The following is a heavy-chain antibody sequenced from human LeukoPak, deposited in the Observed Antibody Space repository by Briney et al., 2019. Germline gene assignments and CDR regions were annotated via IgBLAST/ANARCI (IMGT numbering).Heavy chain of an antibody. V-gene: IGHV4-59*08. CDR2: IDYSGGT. D-gene: IGHD1-1*01. CDR3: ARHQLNFDY. Sequence: SETLSLTCTVSGGSISSFSWSWLRQPPGRGLEWIGYIDYSGGTNYNPSLKSRVIISVDTSKNQFSLKLSSVTAADTAVYYCARHQLNFDYWGQGILVTVSS. J-gene: IGHJ4*02. CDR1: GGSISSFS.